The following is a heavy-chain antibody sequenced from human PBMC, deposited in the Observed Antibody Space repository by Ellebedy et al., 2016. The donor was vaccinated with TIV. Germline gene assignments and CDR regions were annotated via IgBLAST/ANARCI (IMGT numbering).Heavy chain of an antibody. V-gene: IGHV1-2*02. CDR3: ARVRGVIVFDY. D-gene: IGHD3-10*01. J-gene: IGHJ4*02. CDR2: IDPDSGGT. CDR1: GGTFSDYA. Sequence: ASVKVSCKASGGTFSDYAISWARQTPGQGLEWMGWIDPDSGGTNYAQKFQGRVTMTRDTSISTAYMELSSLRSDDTAVYYCARVRGVIVFDYWGQGTLVTVSS.